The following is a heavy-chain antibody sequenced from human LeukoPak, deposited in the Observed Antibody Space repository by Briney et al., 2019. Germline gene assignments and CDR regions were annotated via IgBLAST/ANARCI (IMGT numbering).Heavy chain of an antibody. V-gene: IGHV4-31*03. D-gene: IGHD1-26*01. J-gene: IGHJ4*02. CDR1: GASISSGGYY. CDR3: ATHGRAYYFDY. CDR2: ISYSGST. Sequence: PSETLSLTCTVSGASISSGGYYWSWIRQHPGKGLEWIGYISYSGSTYYNPSLKSRVSISVDTSKNQFSLKLSSVTAADTAFYYCATHGRAYYFDYWGRGTLVTVSS.